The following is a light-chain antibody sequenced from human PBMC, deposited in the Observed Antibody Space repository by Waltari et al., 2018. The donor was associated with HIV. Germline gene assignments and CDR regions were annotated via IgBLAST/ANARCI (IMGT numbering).Light chain of an antibody. CDR2: RSP. CDR1: NSDIGVNT. Sequence: QSVLTQPPSVSGLPGQKVTISCSGSNSDIGVNTVNWYQQFPGRAPKLVAYRSPQRPSGVPDRFSGSKSGTSASLAINGVQAEDEATYFCSAWDDTLHVVFGGGTKLTVL. J-gene: IGLJ3*02. CDR3: SAWDDTLHVV. V-gene: IGLV1-44*01.